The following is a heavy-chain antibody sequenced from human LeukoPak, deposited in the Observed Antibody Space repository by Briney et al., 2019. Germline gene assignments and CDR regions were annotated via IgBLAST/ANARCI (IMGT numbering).Heavy chain of an antibody. CDR2: IIPIFGTA. J-gene: IGHJ4*02. V-gene: IGHV1-69*05. CDR3: ARGGRGWKHTNYLFDY. D-gene: IGHD2-15*01. CDR1: GGTFSSYA. Sequence: SVKVSCKASGGTFSSYAISWVRQAPGQGLEWMGGIIPIFGTANYAQKFQGRVTITTDESTSTAYMELSSLRSEDTAVYYCARGGRGWKHTNYLFDYWGQGTLVTVSS.